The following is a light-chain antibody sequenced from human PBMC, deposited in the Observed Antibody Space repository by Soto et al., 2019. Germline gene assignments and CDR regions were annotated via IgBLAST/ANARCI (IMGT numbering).Light chain of an antibody. CDR1: QSVSSD. CDR3: QQYNNWPRT. Sequence: EIVMTQSPATLSVSPGERATLSCRASQSVSSDLAWYHQKPGQAPRNLIYSASTRATGIPARFSGSGSGTEFTLTINSLQSEDVPVYYCQQYNNWPRTFGQGTKVDIK. V-gene: IGKV3-15*01. J-gene: IGKJ1*01. CDR2: SAS.